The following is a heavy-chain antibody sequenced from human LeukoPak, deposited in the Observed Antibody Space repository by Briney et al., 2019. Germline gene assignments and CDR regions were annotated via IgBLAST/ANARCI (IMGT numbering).Heavy chain of an antibody. D-gene: IGHD2-15*01. V-gene: IGHV4-59*01. CDR1: GGSISSYY. J-gene: IGHJ4*02. CDR3: AREAGYCSGGSCYSYFDY. CDR2: IYYSGST. Sequence: SETLSLTCTVSGGSISSYYWSWIRQPPGKGLEWIGYIYYSGSTNYNASLTNRVTISVDTSKNQFSLKLSSVTAADTAVYCCAREAGYCSGGSCYSYFDYWGQRTLVTVSS.